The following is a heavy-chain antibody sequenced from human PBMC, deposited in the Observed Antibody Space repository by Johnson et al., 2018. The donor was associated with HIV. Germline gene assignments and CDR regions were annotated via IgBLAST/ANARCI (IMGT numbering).Heavy chain of an antibody. CDR2: IRYDGSNK. CDR3: ATDVGNYWPNAFDV. D-gene: IGHD3-22*01. V-gene: IGHV3-30*02. Sequence: QVQLVESGGGVVQPGGSLTLSCAASGFAFNAYGMHWVRQAPGKGLQWVTFIRYDGSNKYYADSVNGRFTIYRDNSKNTLYLQMNSLRAEDTAVYYCATDVGNYWPNAFDVWRQGTMLTVSS. J-gene: IGHJ3*01. CDR1: GFAFNAYG.